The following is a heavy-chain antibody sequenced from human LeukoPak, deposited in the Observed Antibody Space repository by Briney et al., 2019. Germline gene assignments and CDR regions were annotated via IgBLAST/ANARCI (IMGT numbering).Heavy chain of an antibody. Sequence: GSLRLSCVASEFGFSNFCLSWGRQAPGKGLEWVSTIIGSSGSTFHAASVKGRFTVSRDNSNNTLFLHMHSLRVEDTAVYYCAKHPGPYGGNPFNSWGLGTLVTVS. CDR1: EFGFSNFC. CDR3: AKHPGPYGGNPFNS. CDR2: IIGSSGST. V-gene: IGHV3-23*01. J-gene: IGHJ4*02. D-gene: IGHD4-23*01.